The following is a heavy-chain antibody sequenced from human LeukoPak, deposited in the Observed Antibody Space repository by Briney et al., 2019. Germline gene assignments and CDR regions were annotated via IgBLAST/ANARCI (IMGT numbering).Heavy chain of an antibody. Sequence: PSETLSLTCAVYGGSFSGYYWSWIRQPPGKGLEWIGEINHSGSTNYNPSLKSRVTISVDTSKNQFSLKLSPVTAADTAVYYCARSHYYYYMDVWGKGTTVTVPS. CDR3: ARSHYYYYMDV. CDR2: INHSGST. J-gene: IGHJ6*03. V-gene: IGHV4-34*01. CDR1: GGSFSGYY.